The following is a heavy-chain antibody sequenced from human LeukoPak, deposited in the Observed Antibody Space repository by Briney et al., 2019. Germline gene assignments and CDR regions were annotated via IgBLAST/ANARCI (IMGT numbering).Heavy chain of an antibody. D-gene: IGHD3-22*01. CDR2: TYFRGTT. CDR1: GGPISDFY. V-gene: IGHV4-59*01. J-gene: IGHJ4*02. CDR3: ARDRFYDNSGFRRLDF. Sequence: SETLSLTCNVSGGPISDFYWSWIRQPPGRGPEWIGYTYFRGTTNYNPSFKSRVTISVDTSKNQFSLRLSSVTAADTAVYYCARDRFYDNSGFRRLDFWGQGVLVTVSS.